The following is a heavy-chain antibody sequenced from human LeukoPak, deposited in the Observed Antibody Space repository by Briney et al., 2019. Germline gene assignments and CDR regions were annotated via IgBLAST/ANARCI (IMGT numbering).Heavy chain of an antibody. J-gene: IGHJ3*02. Sequence: PGGSLRLSCAASGFTFSSYWMHWVRQAPGKGLVWVSRINSDGSSTSYADSVKGRFTISRDNAKNTLYLQMNSPRAEDTAVYYCARDLVYVAAAGPEGAFDIWGQGTMVTVSS. D-gene: IGHD6-13*01. CDR2: INSDGSST. V-gene: IGHV3-74*01. CDR3: ARDLVYVAAAGPEGAFDI. CDR1: GFTFSSYW.